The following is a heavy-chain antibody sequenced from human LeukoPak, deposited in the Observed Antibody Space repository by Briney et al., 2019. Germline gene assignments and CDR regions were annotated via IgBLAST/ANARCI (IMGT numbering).Heavy chain of an antibody. Sequence: SETLSLTCTVSGGSISSYYWSWIRHPPGKGLEWIGYIYDIGSTSYNPSLKSRVTISVDTSSNQFSLMLTSVTAADTAVYYCARGTKTGYTGYDWNYWGQGSLVSVSS. J-gene: IGHJ4*02. CDR2: IYDIGST. CDR3: ARGTKTGYTGYDWNY. D-gene: IGHD5-12*01. CDR1: GGSISSYY. V-gene: IGHV4-59*01.